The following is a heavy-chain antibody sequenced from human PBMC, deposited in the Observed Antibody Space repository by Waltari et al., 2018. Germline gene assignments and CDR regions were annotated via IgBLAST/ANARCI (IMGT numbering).Heavy chain of an antibody. CDR1: GDSVSNYY. Sequence: QVQLQESGPGLVKPSETLSLTCTFSGDSVSNYYWSWIRQPPGKGLEWIGYIYNSEYTNYNLSLKSRVTISADTSNDQFSLKLRYFTAADTAVYYCARHSPSDYWGQGSLVTISS. J-gene: IGHJ4*02. CDR3: ARHSPSDY. CDR2: IYNSEYT. V-gene: IGHV4-59*08.